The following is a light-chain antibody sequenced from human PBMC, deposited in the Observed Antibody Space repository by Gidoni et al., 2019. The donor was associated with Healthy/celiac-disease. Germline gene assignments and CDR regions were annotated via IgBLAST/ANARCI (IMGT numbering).Light chain of an antibody. CDR3: QAWDSSTYVV. V-gene: IGLV3-1*01. CDR2: QDS. CDR1: KLGDKY. Sequence: SYELTQPPSVSVSPGQTASITCSGDKLGDKYACWYQQKQGQAPVLVIYQDSKRPSGIPERFSGSNSGNTATLTISGTQAMDEADYYCQAWDSSTYVVVGGGTKLTVL. J-gene: IGLJ2*01.